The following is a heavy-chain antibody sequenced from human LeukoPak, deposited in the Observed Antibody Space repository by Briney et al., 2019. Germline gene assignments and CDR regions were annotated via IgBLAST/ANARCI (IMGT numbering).Heavy chain of an antibody. D-gene: IGHD3-22*01. V-gene: IGHV3-7*01. CDR1: GFTISSYW. J-gene: IGHJ5*02. CDR3: ANGGTYSSGP. CDR2: IKPDGSAQ. Sequence: GGSLRLSCVASGFTISSYWMTWVRQAPGKGLEWVATIKPDGSAQYYVDSVKGRFTISRDNAKNSLFLQINSLRAEDTAVYYCANGGTYSSGPWGQGTLVTVSS.